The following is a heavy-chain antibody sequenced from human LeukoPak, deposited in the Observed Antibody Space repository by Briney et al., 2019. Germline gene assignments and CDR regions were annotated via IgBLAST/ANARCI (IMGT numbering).Heavy chain of an antibody. CDR1: GGPFRGYY. CDR2: INHSGST. V-gene: IGHV4-34*01. J-gene: IGHJ4*02. D-gene: IGHD6-19*01. CDR3: ARGVFFIGGWFFDY. Sequence: SETLSLTCAVYGGPFRGYYWSWIRQPPAKGLEWIGEINHSGSTNYNPSLKSRVTISVDTSKNQFSLKLSSVTAADTAVYYCARGVFFIGGWFFDYWGQGTLVTVSS.